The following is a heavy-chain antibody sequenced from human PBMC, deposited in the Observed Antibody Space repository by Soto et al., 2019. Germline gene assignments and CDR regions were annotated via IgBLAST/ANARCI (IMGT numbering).Heavy chain of an antibody. Sequence: QLQLQESCPGLVKPSETLSLTCTVSGGSISRSSYYWGWIRQPPGKGLEWIGSLYYSGSTYYNPSLNSRVTISVDTSKKQFSLKLSSVTAADTAVYYCARPTDYGFDYWGQGTLVTVSS. D-gene: IGHD4-17*01. CDR3: ARPTDYGFDY. CDR2: LYYSGST. CDR1: GGSISRSSYY. V-gene: IGHV4-39*01. J-gene: IGHJ4*02.